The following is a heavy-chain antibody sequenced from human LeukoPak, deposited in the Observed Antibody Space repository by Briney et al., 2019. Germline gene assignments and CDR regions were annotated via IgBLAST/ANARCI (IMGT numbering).Heavy chain of an antibody. D-gene: IGHD6-13*01. Sequence: GGSLRLSCVASGFTFDDYGMSWVRHAPGKGLEWVSGINWNGGSTGYADSVKGRFTISRDNANNSLYLQMNSLRAEDTALYYCARDKLGSSNAWGQGTLVTVSS. CDR1: GFTFDDYG. J-gene: IGHJ5*02. V-gene: IGHV3-20*04. CDR3: ARDKLGSSNA. CDR2: INWNGGST.